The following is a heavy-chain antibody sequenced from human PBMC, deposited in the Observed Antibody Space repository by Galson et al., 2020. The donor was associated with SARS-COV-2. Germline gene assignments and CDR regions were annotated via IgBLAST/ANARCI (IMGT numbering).Heavy chain of an antibody. CDR3: ASSYGGSGSSHGMDV. Sequence: GGSLRLSCAASGFTVSSNYMSWVRQAPGKGLEWVSVIYSGGSTYYADSVKGRFTISRDNSKNTLYLQMNSLRAEDTAVYYCASSYGGSGSSHGMDVWGQGTTVTVSS. V-gene: IGHV3-53*01. CDR2: IYSGGST. CDR1: GFTVSSNY. J-gene: IGHJ6*02. D-gene: IGHD3-10*01.